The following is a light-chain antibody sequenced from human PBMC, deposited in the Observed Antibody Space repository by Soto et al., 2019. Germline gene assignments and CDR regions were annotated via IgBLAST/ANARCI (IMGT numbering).Light chain of an antibody. J-gene: IGKJ5*01. V-gene: IGKV3-11*01. CDR1: QSVKTF. CDR2: DAS. CDR3: QQNFSIPIT. Sequence: EIVLTQSPATLSLSPGERATLSCRASQSVKTFLVWYQQRPGQAPRLLIHDASHRAAGIPARFSGSGFGTDFTLTITGLQPADFATYYCQQNFSIPITFGQGTRLEIK.